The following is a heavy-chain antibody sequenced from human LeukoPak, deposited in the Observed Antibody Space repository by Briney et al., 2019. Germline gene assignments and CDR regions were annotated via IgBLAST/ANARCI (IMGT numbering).Heavy chain of an antibody. D-gene: IGHD6-19*01. CDR2: ISGSGETA. J-gene: IGHJ4*02. CDR3: ARESFKALAGYLDS. Sequence: GGSLRLSCAASGFMFSNYAMSWGRQAPGKGLEWVSGISGSGETAYYSDSEKGRFTISRDNSRNTLYLHMNSLRAEDTAVYFCARESFKALAGYLDSWGQGSLVTVSS. CDR1: GFMFSNYA. V-gene: IGHV3-23*01.